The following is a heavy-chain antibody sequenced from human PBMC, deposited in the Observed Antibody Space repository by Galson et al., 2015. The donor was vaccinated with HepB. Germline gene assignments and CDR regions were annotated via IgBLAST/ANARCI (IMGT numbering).Heavy chain of an antibody. CDR1: GFTFSSCA. D-gene: IGHD2-8*02. J-gene: IGHJ4*02. CDR3: AKCPRTIVLGEPFDY. Sequence: SLRLSCAASGFTFSSCAMSWVRQAPGKGLEWVSGISGSGGSTYYADSVKGRFTISRDNSKNTLYLQMNSLRVEDTAVYTCAKCPRTIVLGEPFDYWGQGTLVTVSS. CDR2: ISGSGGST. V-gene: IGHV3-23*01.